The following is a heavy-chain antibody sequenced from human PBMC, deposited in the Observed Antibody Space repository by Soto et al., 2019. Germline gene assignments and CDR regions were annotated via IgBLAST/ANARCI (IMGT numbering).Heavy chain of an antibody. D-gene: IGHD6-13*01. CDR2: ISSSSSTI. CDR1: GFTFSSYS. J-gene: IGHJ6*03. Sequence: GGSLRLSCAASGFTFSSYSMNWVRQAPGKGLEWVSYISSSSSTIYYADSVKGRFTISRDNAKNLLYLQMNSLRAEDTAVYYCARDSRIAAAGSYYYYMDVWGKGTTVTVSS. CDR3: ARDSRIAAAGSYYYYMDV. V-gene: IGHV3-48*01.